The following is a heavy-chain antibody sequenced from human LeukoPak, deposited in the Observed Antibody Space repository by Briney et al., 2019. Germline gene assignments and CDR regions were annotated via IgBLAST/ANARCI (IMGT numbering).Heavy chain of an antibody. J-gene: IGHJ5*02. CDR2: IYDSGNT. CDR3: ASSWFAVTGTETNWFDP. D-gene: IGHD6-19*01. CDR1: DDSISSGGYS. Sequence: SETLSLTCAVSDDSISSGGYSWSWIRQPPGKGLEWIGYIYDSGNTYYNPSLKSRVTISGDTSKNQFSLKLSSVTAADTAVYYCASSWFAVTGTETNWFDPWGQGTLVTVSS. V-gene: IGHV4-30-4*07.